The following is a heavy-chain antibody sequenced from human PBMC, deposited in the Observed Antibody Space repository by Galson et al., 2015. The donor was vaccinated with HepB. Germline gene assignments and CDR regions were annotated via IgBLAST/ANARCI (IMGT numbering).Heavy chain of an antibody. D-gene: IGHD6-19*01. J-gene: IGHJ2*01. CDR3: AKVEGWSSGWNWYFDL. Sequence: SLRLSCAASGFTSDDYAMHWVRQAPGKGLEWVSAISWNSGSIGYADSVKGRFTISRDNAKKSLYLQMNRLRPEDTALYYCAKVEGWSSGWNWYFDLWGRGTLVTVSS. CDR2: ISWNSGSI. CDR1: GFTSDDYA. V-gene: IGHV3-9*02.